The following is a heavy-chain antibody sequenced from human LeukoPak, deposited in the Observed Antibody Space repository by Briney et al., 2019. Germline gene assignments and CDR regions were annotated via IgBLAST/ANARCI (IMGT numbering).Heavy chain of an antibody. V-gene: IGHV3-30-3*01. CDR2: ISYDGSNK. J-gene: IGHJ4*02. Sequence: PGRSLRLSCAASGFTFSSYAMHWVRQAPGKGLEWVAVISYDGSNKYYADSVKGRFTISRDNSKNTLYLQMNSLRAEDTAVYYCARVVDYDYVWGSYNFDYWGQGTLVTVSS. CDR1: GFTFSSYA. CDR3: ARVVDYDYVWGSYNFDY. D-gene: IGHD3-16*01.